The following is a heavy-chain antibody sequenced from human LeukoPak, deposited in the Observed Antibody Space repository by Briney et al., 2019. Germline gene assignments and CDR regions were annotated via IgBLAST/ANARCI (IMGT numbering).Heavy chain of an antibody. V-gene: IGHV4-39*07. D-gene: IGHD2-15*01. CDR3: ARGQVVVAATPRPRGPQFDY. CDR1: GGSISSSSYY. Sequence: SETLSLTCTVSGGSISSSSYYWGWIRQPPGKGLEWIGEINHSGSTNYNPSLKSRVTISVDTSKNQFSLKLSSVTAADTAVYYCARGQVVVAATPRPRGPQFDYWGQGTLVTVSS. CDR2: INHSGST. J-gene: IGHJ4*02.